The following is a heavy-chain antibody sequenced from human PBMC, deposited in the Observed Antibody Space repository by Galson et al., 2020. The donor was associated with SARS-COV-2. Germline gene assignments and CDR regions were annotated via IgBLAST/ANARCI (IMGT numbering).Heavy chain of an antibody. CDR1: RFSFRDYA. J-gene: IGHJ5*02. Sequence: GGSLRLSCVGSRFSFRDYAMNWLRQAPGKGPEWVSTISGVGGTTYYADSVKGRFTISRDNSKNMVYLQMDSLRAEDTAVYYCAKEGEWFRQSGWFDPWGQGTLVTVSS. D-gene: IGHD3-10*01. CDR3: AKEGEWFRQSGWFDP. V-gene: IGHV3-23*01. CDR2: ISGVGGTT.